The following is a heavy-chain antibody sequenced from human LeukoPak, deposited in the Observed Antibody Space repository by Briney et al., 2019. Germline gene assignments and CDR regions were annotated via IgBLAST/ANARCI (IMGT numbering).Heavy chain of an antibody. J-gene: IGHJ5*02. V-gene: IGHV4-34*01. CDR3: ARLPRRGYSSSWYKFDP. Sequence: SETLSLTCAVYGGSFSGYYWSWIRQPPGKGLEWIGEINHSGSTNYNPSLKSRVTISVDTSKNQFSLKLSSVTAADTAVYYCARLPRRGYSSSWYKFDPWGQGTLVTVPS. CDR1: GGSFSGYY. D-gene: IGHD6-13*01. CDR2: INHSGST.